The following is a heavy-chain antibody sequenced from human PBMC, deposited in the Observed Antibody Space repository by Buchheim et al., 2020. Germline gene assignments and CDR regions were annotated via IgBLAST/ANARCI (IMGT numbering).Heavy chain of an antibody. Sequence: EVQLLESGGGLVQPGGSLRLSCAASGFTFSSYAMSWVRQAPGKGLEWVSGITGSGNSPYYADSVKGRLTISRDNSKNTLYLQMNSLRAEDTAVYYCAKGGVGYVWYYGMDVWGQGT. V-gene: IGHV3-23*01. CDR3: AKGGVGYVWYYGMDV. D-gene: IGHD3-16*01. CDR2: ITGSGNSP. J-gene: IGHJ6*02. CDR1: GFTFSSYA.